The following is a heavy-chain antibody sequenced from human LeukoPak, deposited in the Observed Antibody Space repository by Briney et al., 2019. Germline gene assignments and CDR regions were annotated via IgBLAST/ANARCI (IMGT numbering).Heavy chain of an antibody. Sequence: GGSLRLSCAASGFTFSHAWMSWVRQAPGKGLEWVGRIQSKTDGGTTDYAAPVKGRFTISRDDSKNTLYLQMNGLKTEDTAVYYCATEDGDSSGYLQAFDIWGQGTTVTVSS. CDR1: GFTFSHAW. CDR3: ATEDGDSSGYLQAFDI. D-gene: IGHD3-22*01. V-gene: IGHV3-15*01. J-gene: IGHJ3*02. CDR2: IQSKTDGGTT.